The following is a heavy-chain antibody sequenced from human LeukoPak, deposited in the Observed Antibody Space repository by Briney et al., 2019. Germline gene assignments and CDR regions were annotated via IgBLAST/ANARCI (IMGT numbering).Heavy chain of an antibody. CDR1: GFTFSNYA. D-gene: IGHD3-22*01. J-gene: IGHJ5*02. Sequence: GGSLRLSCAASGFTFSNYAMTWVRQAQGKGLEWVSSISDSGVNTYYADSVKGRFTISRDNTKNTLYLQMNSLRAEDTAVYHCAHYFDSSGYYGGWFDPWAREPWSPSPQ. V-gene: IGHV3-23*01. CDR2: ISDSGVNT. CDR3: AHYFDSSGYYGGWFDP.